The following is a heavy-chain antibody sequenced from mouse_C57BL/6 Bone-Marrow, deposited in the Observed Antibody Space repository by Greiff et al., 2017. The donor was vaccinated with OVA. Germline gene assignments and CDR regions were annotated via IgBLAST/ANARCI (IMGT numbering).Heavy chain of an antibody. J-gene: IGHJ4*01. V-gene: IGHV1-54*01. CDR2: INPGSGGT. CDR3: ARRYAMDY. CDR1: GYAFTNYL. Sequence: VKLMESGAELVRPGTSVKVSCKASGYAFTNYLIEWVKQRPGQGLEWIGVINPGSGGTNYNEKFKGKATLTADKSSSTAYMQLSSLTSEDSAVYFCARRYAMDYWGQGTSVTVSS.